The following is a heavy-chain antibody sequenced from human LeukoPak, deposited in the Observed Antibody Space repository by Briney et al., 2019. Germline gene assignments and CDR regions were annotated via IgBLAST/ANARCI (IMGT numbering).Heavy chain of an antibody. CDR3: YSITMVRGIDY. V-gene: IGHV3-73*01. CDR2: IRSKANSYAT. CDR1: GFTFSGSA. D-gene: IGHD3-10*01. J-gene: IGHJ4*02. Sequence: GGSLRLSCAASGFTFSGSAMHWVRQASGKGLEWVGRIRSKANSYATAYAASVKGRFTISRDDSKNTAYLQMNSLKTEDTAVYYCYSITMVRGIDYWGQGTLVTVSS.